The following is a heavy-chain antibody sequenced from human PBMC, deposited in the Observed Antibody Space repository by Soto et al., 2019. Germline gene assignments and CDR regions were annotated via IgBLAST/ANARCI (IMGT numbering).Heavy chain of an antibody. CDR2: INAGNGNT. V-gene: IGHV1-3*01. J-gene: IGHJ5*02. CDR1: GYTFTSYA. Sequence: GASVKVSCKASGYTFTSYAMHWVRQAPGQRLEWMGWINAGNGNTKYSQKFQGRVTITRDTSASTAYMELSSLRSEDTAVYYCARDKVDYDFWSGPNWFDPWGQGTLVTVSS. D-gene: IGHD3-3*01. CDR3: ARDKVDYDFWSGPNWFDP.